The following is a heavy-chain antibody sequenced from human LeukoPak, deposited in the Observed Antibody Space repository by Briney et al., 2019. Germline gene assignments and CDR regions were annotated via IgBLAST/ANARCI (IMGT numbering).Heavy chain of an antibody. Sequence: SVKVSCKASGGTFSSYTISWVRQAPGQGLEWMGRIIPILGIANYAQKFRGRVTITADKSTSTAYMELSSLRSEDTAVYYCAIHTYYYDSSGYFSFDYWGQGTLVTVSS. CDR2: IIPILGIA. V-gene: IGHV1-69*02. CDR1: GGTFSSYT. CDR3: AIHTYYYDSSGYFSFDY. J-gene: IGHJ4*02. D-gene: IGHD3-22*01.